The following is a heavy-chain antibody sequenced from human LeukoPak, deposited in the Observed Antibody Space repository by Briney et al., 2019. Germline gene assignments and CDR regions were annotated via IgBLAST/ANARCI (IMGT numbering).Heavy chain of an antibody. Sequence: GASVKVSCKASGYTFSDNYIHWVRQAPGQGLEWMGWINPHSGGSNYGENFQGRVTLTRDTSISTAYMDLSNLIFDDTAAYYCAREFMRVTAFDIWGQGTMVTVSS. CDR3: AREFMRVTAFDI. J-gene: IGHJ3*02. V-gene: IGHV1-2*02. D-gene: IGHD2-21*02. CDR1: GYTFSDNY. CDR2: INPHSGGS.